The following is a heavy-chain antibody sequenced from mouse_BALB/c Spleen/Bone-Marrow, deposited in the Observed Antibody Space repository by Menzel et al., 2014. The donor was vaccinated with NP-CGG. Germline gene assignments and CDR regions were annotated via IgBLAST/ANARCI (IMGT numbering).Heavy chain of an antibody. J-gene: IGHJ3*01. Sequence: EVQLVESGGGLVQPGGSLKLSCAASGFTFSDYYMYWVRQTPEKRLGWVAYISNGGGSTYYPDTVKGRFTISRDNAKNTLYLQMSRLKSEDTAMYYCARPLYDGYYVAYWGQGTLVTVSA. D-gene: IGHD2-3*01. CDR3: ARPLYDGYYVAY. V-gene: IGHV5-12*01. CDR1: GFTFSDYY. CDR2: ISNGGGST.